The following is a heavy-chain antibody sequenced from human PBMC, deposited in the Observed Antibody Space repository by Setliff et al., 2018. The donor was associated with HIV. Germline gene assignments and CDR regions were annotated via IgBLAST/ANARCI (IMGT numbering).Heavy chain of an antibody. Sequence: RLSCAASGFTFRTYRMTWVRQAPGKGLEWVSFLSSTNKYINYADSVKGRFTISRDNAKNSLYLQMNGLRAEDTAIYYCTRVHSAYDVFAFDLWGQGTMVTVSS. CDR3: TRVHSAYDVFAFDL. CDR1: GFTFRTYR. J-gene: IGHJ3*01. CDR2: LSSTNKYI. V-gene: IGHV3-21*01. D-gene: IGHD5-12*01.